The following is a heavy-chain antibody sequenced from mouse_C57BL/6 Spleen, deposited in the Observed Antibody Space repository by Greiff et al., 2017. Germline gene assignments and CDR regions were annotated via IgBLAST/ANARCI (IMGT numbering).Heavy chain of an antibody. CDR3: ERRGYDFDWFAY. J-gene: IGHJ3*01. D-gene: IGHD2-4*01. CDR1: GFNIKDYY. V-gene: IGHV14-2*01. CDR2: IDPEDGET. Sequence: VQLQQSGAELVKPGASVKLSCTASGFNIKDYYMHWVKQRTEQGLEWIGRIDPEDGETKYAPTFQGKATITADTSSNTAYLQLSSLTSEDTAVYYWERRGYDFDWFAYWGQGTLVTVSA.